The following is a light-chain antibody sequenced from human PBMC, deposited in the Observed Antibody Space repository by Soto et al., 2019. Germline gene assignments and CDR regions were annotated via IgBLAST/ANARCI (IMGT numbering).Light chain of an antibody. V-gene: IGKV1-9*01. CDR2: GAS. Sequence: DIQLTQSPSLLSASVGDRITITCRASPAIANYFAWYQQKPGEAPKLLIYGASTLQGGVPSRFSGSADGAEFTLTISNLQPEDIATYYCQQFNSYLWTFGQGPMVEIK. J-gene: IGKJ1*01. CDR3: QQFNSYLWT. CDR1: PAIANY.